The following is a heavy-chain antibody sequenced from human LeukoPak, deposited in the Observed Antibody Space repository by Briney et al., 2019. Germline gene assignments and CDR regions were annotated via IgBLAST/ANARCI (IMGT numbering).Heavy chain of an antibody. CDR2: IRYDGSNT. J-gene: IGHJ4*02. Sequence: PGGSLRLSCAASGFTFSIYDMHWVRQAPGKGLEWVAFIRYDGSNTYYADSVKGRFTISRDNSKNTLYLQMNSLRAEDTAVYYCAKDKKERYFDWLLDYWGQGTLVTVSS. V-gene: IGHV3-30*02. D-gene: IGHD3-9*01. CDR1: GFTFSIYD. CDR3: AKDKKERYFDWLLDY.